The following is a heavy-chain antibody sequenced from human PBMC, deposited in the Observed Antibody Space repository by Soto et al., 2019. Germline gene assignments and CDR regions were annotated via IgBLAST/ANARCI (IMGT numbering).Heavy chain of an antibody. V-gene: IGHV4-59*01. Sequence: SETLSLTCTVSGGSISSYYWSWVRQPPGKGLEWIGYMYYSGSTNYDPSLKSRVTMSVDTSKKRFSLKLTSVTAADTAVYYCARIGYYGSGSYGGMDVWGQGTTVTVSS. J-gene: IGHJ6*02. CDR2: MYYSGST. D-gene: IGHD3-10*01. CDR1: GGSISSYY. CDR3: ARIGYYGSGSYGGMDV.